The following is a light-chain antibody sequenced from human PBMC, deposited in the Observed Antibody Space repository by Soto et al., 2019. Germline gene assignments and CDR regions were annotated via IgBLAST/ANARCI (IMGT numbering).Light chain of an antibody. CDR1: SSNIGAGYD. CDR3: HSYYRNLIASV. V-gene: IGLV1-40*01. Sequence: QSVLTQPPSVSGAPGKRVTISCTGSSSNIGAGYDVHWYQQLPGAAPKLLIHGSTNRPSGVPDRFSGSKSGTSASLAVTGLQAEDEADYYCHSYYRNLIASVFGGGTKVTVL. CDR2: GST. J-gene: IGLJ2*01.